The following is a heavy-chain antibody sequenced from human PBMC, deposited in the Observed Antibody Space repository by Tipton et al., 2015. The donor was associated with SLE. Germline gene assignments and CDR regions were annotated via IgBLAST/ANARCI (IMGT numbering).Heavy chain of an antibody. V-gene: IGHV1-18*01. CDR2: ISGYNGNT. Sequence: QLVQSGPEVKKPGASVKVSCKASGYTFTSYCITWVRQAPGQGLEWMGWISGYNGNTNYAQKLQGRVTMTTDTSTSTAYTELRSLRSDDTAVYYCARLGDWDFYYYMDVWGKGTTVTVSS. J-gene: IGHJ6*03. CDR1: GYTFTSYC. CDR3: ARLGDWDFYYYMDV. D-gene: IGHD3-16*01.